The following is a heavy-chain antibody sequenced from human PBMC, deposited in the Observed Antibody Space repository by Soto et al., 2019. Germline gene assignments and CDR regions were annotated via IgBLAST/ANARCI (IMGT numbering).Heavy chain of an antibody. Sequence: GSSVKVSCKASVYTFTSYAIHWVRPASGQKLEWMGWINAGNGNTKYSQKFQGRVTITRDTSGSTAYMELSSLVSEYTAVYYCTRGGYYDFLSGYLSNDYYYVLDVWGQGTTVSVSS. D-gene: IGHD3-3*01. CDR3: TRGGYYDFLSGYLSNDYYYVLDV. CDR2: INAGNGNT. V-gene: IGHV1-3*01. J-gene: IGHJ6*02. CDR1: VYTFTSYA.